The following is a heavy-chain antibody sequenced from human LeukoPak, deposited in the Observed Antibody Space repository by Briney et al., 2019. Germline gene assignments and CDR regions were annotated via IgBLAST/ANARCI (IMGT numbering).Heavy chain of an antibody. V-gene: IGHV1-69*13. J-gene: IGHJ4*02. Sequence: GVSVKVSCKASGYTFTSYGISWVRQAPGQGLEWMGGIIPIFGTANYAQKFQGRVTITADESTSTAYMELSSLRSEDTAVYYCATGPIYDTSDYWGQGTLVTVSS. D-gene: IGHD3-22*01. CDR1: GYTFTSYG. CDR3: ATGPIYDTSDY. CDR2: IIPIFGTA.